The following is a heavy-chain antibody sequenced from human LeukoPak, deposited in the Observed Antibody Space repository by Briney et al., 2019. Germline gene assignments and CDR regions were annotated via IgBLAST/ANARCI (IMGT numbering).Heavy chain of an antibody. Sequence: PGGSLRLSCAASGLSFSRYGMHWVRQAPGKGLEWVTGISYDGSNKHYSDSVKGRLTISRDNSKNTLDLQMNSLTAEDTAVYYCARWNSNWFDPWGQGTLVTVSS. CDR1: GLSFSRYG. J-gene: IGHJ5*02. V-gene: IGHV3-33*05. CDR2: ISYDGSNK. CDR3: ARWNSNWFDP. D-gene: IGHD1-7*01.